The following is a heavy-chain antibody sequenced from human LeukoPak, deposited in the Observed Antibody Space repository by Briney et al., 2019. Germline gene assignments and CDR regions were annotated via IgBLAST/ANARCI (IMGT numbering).Heavy chain of an antibody. CDR2: ISSSSSYI. V-gene: IGHV3-21*01. CDR1: GFTFSSYS. J-gene: IGHJ4*02. CDR3: ARAIVVVPAAPPPDY. D-gene: IGHD2-2*01. Sequence: GGSLRLSCAASGFTFSSYSMNWVRQAPGKGLEWVSSISSSSSYIYYADSVKGRFTISRDNAKNSLYLQMNSLRAEDTAVYYCARAIVVVPAAPPPDYWGQGTLVTVSS.